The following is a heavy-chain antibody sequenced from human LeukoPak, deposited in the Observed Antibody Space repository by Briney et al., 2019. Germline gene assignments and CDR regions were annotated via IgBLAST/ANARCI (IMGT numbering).Heavy chain of an antibody. J-gene: IGHJ6*02. D-gene: IGHD3-3*01. Sequence: ASVKVSCKASGYTFTSYGISWVRQAPGQGLEWMGWISAYNGNTNYAQKLQGRATMTTDTSTSTAYMELRSLRSDDTAVYYCARVDALAGTATIFGVAYTNYGMDVWGQGTTVTVSS. CDR2: ISAYNGNT. CDR1: GYTFTSYG. V-gene: IGHV1-18*01. CDR3: ARVDALAGTATIFGVAYTNYGMDV.